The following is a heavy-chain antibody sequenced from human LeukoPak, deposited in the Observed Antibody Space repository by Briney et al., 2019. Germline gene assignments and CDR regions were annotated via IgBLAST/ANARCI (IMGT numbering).Heavy chain of an antibody. CDR1: GYTFTGYY. Sequence: ASVKVSCKASGYTFTGYYMHWVRQAPGQGLEWMGWINPNSGGTNYAQKFQGRVTMTRDTSISTAYMELSRLRSDDTAVYHCARSKPIAGIFDYWGQGTLVTVSS. J-gene: IGHJ4*02. CDR2: INPNSGGT. V-gene: IGHV1-2*02. D-gene: IGHD6-13*01. CDR3: ARSKPIAGIFDY.